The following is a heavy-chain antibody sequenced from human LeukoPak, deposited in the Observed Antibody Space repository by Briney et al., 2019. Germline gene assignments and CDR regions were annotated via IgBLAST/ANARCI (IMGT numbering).Heavy chain of an antibody. CDR2: ISSSSSYI. J-gene: IGHJ4*02. Sequence: PGGSLRLSCAASGFTFSTYNMNWVRQAPGKGLEWVSSISSSSSYIYYADSVKGRFTISRDNAKNSLYLQMNSLRAEDTAVYYCASLLTFGGVIDGDYWGQGTLVTVSS. D-gene: IGHD3-16*02. CDR1: GFTFSTYN. CDR3: ASLLTFGGVIDGDY. V-gene: IGHV3-21*01.